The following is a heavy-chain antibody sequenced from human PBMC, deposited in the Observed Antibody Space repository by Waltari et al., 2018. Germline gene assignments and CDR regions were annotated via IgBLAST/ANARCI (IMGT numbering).Heavy chain of an antibody. J-gene: IGHJ4*02. D-gene: IGHD6-6*01. CDR2: IYHSGST. CDR1: GYSISSGYY. V-gene: IGHV4-38-2*02. Sequence: QVQLQESGPGLVKPSETLSLTCTVSGYSISSGYYWGWIRQPPGKGLEWIGSIYHSGSTYYNPALKSRVTISVDTSKNQFSLKLSSVTAADTAVYYWAREALMYSSSTVDYWGQGTLVTVSS. CDR3: AREALMYSSSTVDY.